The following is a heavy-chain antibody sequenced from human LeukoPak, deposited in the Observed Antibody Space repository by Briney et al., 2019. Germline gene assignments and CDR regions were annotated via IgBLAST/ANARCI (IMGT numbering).Heavy chain of an antibody. CDR2: IYYSGST. Sequence: SETLSLTCTVSGGSISSYYWSWIRQPPGKGLEWIGYIYYSGSTNYNPSLKSRVTISVDTSKNQFSLKLSSVTAADTAVYYCAREGAYSNTRTNWFDPWGQGTLVTVSS. CDR3: AREGAYSNTRTNWFDP. CDR1: GGSISSYY. J-gene: IGHJ5*02. D-gene: IGHD3-16*01. V-gene: IGHV4-59*01.